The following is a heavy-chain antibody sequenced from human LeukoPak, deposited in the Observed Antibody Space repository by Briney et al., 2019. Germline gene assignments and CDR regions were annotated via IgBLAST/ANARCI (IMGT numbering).Heavy chain of an antibody. J-gene: IGHJ2*01. CDR1: GFTFSGSA. CDR3: AKDRTVGASYWYFDL. Sequence: PGGSLRLSCAASGFTFSGSAMHWVRQASGKGLEWVGRIRSKANSYATAYAASVKGRFTISRDDSKNTAYLHMNTLRAEDTAIYYCAKDRTVGASYWYFDLWGRGTLVTVSS. CDR2: IRSKANSYAT. D-gene: IGHD1-26*01. V-gene: IGHV3-73*01.